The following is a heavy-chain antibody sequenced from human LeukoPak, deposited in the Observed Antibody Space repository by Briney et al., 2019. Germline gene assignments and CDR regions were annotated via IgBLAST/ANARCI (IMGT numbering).Heavy chain of an antibody. CDR1: GFTFSTYA. Sequence: GGSLRLSCAASGFTFSTYAMHWVRQSPGKGLEYVSSISSNGGTTYYANSVKGRLTISRDNSKNTLFLQMGSLRVEDMAVYYCARGANSGLDYWGQGTLVTVSS. V-gene: IGHV3-64*01. CDR3: ARGANSGLDY. CDR2: ISSNGGTT. D-gene: IGHD2/OR15-2a*01. J-gene: IGHJ4*02.